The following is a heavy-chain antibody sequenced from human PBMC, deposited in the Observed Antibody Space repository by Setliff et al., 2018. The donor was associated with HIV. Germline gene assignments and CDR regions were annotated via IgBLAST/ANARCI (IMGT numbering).Heavy chain of an antibody. CDR2: ITPTGG. CDR1: GYTFTSDY. V-gene: IGHV1-46*01. CDR3: ARSVHSLYGDYATYFDP. D-gene: IGHD4-17*01. J-gene: IGHJ5*02. Sequence: VASVKVSCKASGYTFTSDYFHWVRQAPGQGLEWMGIITPTGGNYAHKFQGRVTLTRDTSTSTAFMELTSLTSEDTAVYYCARSVHSLYGDYATYFDPWGQGTQVTVSS.